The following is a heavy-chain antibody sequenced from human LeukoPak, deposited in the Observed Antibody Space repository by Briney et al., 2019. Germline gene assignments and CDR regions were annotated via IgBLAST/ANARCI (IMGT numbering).Heavy chain of an antibody. J-gene: IGHJ4*02. CDR3: ARRRGGYGEGEFPY. V-gene: IGHV4-4*09. Sequence: PSETLSLTCTVSGGSISSYHWSWIRQPPGKGLEWIGRIGPSDETNYNPSLTGRVTISTDTSGNLFSLKLTAVTAADTAVYYCARRRGGYGEGEFPYWGQGTLVTV. D-gene: IGHD4-17*01. CDR2: IGPSDET. CDR1: GGSISSYH.